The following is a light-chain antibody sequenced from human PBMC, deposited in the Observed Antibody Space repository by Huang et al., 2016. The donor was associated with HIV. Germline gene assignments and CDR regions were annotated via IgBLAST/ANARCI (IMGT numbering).Light chain of an antibody. CDR3: QQRSKWPPVYT. CDR2: DAS. J-gene: IGKJ2*01. V-gene: IGKV3-11*01. CDR1: QSVENS. Sequence: EIVLTQSPATLSLSPGDRATLSCRASQSVENSLAWYQQKPGQPPRLLMYDASIRATGIPARFSGSGSGTDFTLTISSLEPDDFAIDYCQQRSKWPPVYTFGQGTKLEIK.